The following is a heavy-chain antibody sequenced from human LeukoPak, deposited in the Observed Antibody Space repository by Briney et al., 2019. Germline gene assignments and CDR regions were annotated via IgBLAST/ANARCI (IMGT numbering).Heavy chain of an antibody. Sequence: GGSLRLSCAASGFTFSSYWMNWVRQARGKGLEWVANIKEDGSEKYYVDSVKGRFTISRDNAKNSLYLQMNSLRAEDTAVYYCATWGPWRYFDYWGQGTLVTVSS. V-gene: IGHV3-7*01. J-gene: IGHJ4*02. CDR3: ATWGPWRYFDY. CDR2: IKEDGSEK. CDR1: GFTFSSYW. D-gene: IGHD7-27*01.